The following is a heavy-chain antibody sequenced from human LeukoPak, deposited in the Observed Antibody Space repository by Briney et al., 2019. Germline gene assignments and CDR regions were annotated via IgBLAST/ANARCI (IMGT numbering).Heavy chain of an antibody. CDR3: AREANYYGSGSYFEGTFDY. CDR1: GGSFSGYC. Sequence: SETLSLTCAVYGGSFSGYCWSWIRQPPGKGLEWIGEINHSGSTNYNPSLKSRVTISVDTSKNEFSLKLTSVTAADTAVYYCAREANYYGSGSYFEGTFDYWGQGSLVTVSS. CDR2: INHSGST. J-gene: IGHJ4*02. V-gene: IGHV4-34*01. D-gene: IGHD3-10*01.